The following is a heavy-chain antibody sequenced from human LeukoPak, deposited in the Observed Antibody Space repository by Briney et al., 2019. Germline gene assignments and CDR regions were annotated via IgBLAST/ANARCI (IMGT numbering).Heavy chain of an antibody. CDR2: IRQDGSEK. V-gene: IGHV3-7*01. J-gene: IGHJ4*02. CDR3: ARHEVASSYYFDY. CDR1: XXXXSXYW. Sequence: GGSLRXXCAXXXXXXSXYWMSWVRQAPGKGLEWVANIRQDGSEKYYVDSVKGRFTIPRDNAKNSLYLQMNSLRAEDTAVYYCARHEVASSYYFDYWGQGTLVTVSS. D-gene: IGHD6-13*01.